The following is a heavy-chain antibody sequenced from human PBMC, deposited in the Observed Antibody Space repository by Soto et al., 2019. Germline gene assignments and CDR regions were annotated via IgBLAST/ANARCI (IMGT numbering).Heavy chain of an antibody. D-gene: IGHD6-13*01. CDR3: ARDRSSSWSDNWFDP. CDR2: ISSSAGSI. Sequence: PGGSLRLSCAASGFTFSSYEMNWVRDAPGKGLEWISYISSSAGSIYYADSVKGRFTISRDNAKNSLYLQMNSLRAEDTAIYYCARDRSSSWSDNWFDPWGLGTLVTVSS. V-gene: IGHV3-48*03. J-gene: IGHJ5*02. CDR1: GFTFSSYE.